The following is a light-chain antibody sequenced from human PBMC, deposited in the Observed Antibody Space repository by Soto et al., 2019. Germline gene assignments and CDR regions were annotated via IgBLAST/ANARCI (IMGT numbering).Light chain of an antibody. V-gene: IGKV3-20*01. J-gene: IGKJ1*01. CDR1: QSVSSSF. CDR2: GAS. Sequence: VTQSPATLSLSVGGRAXXXXXXSQSVSSSFLAWYQQKPGQAPRLLIYGASNRATGIPDRFSGSGSGTDFTLSISRLEPEDFAVYYCQQYVTSPWAFGQGTKVDIK. CDR3: QQYVTSPWA.